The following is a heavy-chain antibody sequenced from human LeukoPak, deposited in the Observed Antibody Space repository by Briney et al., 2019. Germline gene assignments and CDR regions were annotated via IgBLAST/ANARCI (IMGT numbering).Heavy chain of an antibody. D-gene: IGHD2-2*01. V-gene: IGHV3-23*01. J-gene: IGHJ4*02. CDR3: AKEPGRSSTWDFDH. CDR2: ISGSGGST. CDR1: GFTFNSYA. Sequence: PGGSLRLSCAVSGFTFNSYAMNWVRQAPGKGLEWVSFISGSGGSTYYADSVKGRFTVSRDDSKNTLYLQMNSLKTEDTAVYYCAKEPGRSSTWDFDHWGQGTLVTVSS.